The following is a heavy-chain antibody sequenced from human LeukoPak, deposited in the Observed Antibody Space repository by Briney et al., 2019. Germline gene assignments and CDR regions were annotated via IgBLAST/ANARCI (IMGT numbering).Heavy chain of an antibody. D-gene: IGHD3-22*01. Sequence: KPSETLSLNCTVSGGSISSSSYYWGWIRQPPGKGLEWNGSTYYRGITYYNPSLKSRVTISVDTSKNQFSLKLSSVTAADTAVYYCARVVYDSSTYPKSYFDFWGQGTLVTGSS. V-gene: IGHV4-39*07. CDR2: TYYRGIT. CDR1: GGSISSSSYY. CDR3: ARVVYDSSTYPKSYFDF. J-gene: IGHJ4*02.